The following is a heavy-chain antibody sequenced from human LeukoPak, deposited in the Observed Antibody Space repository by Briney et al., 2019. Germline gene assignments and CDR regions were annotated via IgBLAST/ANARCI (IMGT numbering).Heavy chain of an antibody. V-gene: IGHV5-51*01. J-gene: IGHJ4*02. Sequence: GESLKISCKGSGYNFAFYWIAWVRQMPGKGLEWMGIIYPGDSETRYSPSFKGQVTISADKSISTAYLQWSSLEASDTAMYYCXXXXGYYWQTDSGQXDNWGQXTLVTVSS. CDR2: IYPGDSET. CDR1: GYNFAFYW. CDR3: XXXXGYYWQTDSGQXDN. D-gene: IGHD3-22*01.